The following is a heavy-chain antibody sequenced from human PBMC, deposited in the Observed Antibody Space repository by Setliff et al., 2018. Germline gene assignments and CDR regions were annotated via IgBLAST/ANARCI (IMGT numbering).Heavy chain of an antibody. CDR2: IGHSDMP. CDR1: GGSFTGYY. CDR3: AREGVVRSSWSQYHWFDP. D-gene: IGHD6-13*01. Sequence: SETLSLTCTVYGGSFTGYYWSWFRQVPGKGLEWIAEIGHSDMPHYNPSLKSRVTISADTSKSEFSLRLNSVTAADTAVYYCAREGVVRSSWSQYHWFDPWGQGTLVTVSS. J-gene: IGHJ5*02. V-gene: IGHV4-34*01.